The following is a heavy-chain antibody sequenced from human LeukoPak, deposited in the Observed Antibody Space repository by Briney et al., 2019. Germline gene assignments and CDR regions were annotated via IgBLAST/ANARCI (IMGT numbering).Heavy chain of an antibody. CDR1: GFTFSSYS. J-gene: IGHJ6*03. CDR3: ARDYCSSTSCLPNYMDV. V-gene: IGHV3-21*01. Sequence: GGSLRLSCAASGFTFSSYSMNWVRQAPGKGLEWVSSISSSSSYIYYADSVKGRFTISRDNAKNSLYLQMNSLRAEDTAVYYCARDYCSSTSCLPNYMDVWGKGTTVTVSS. CDR2: ISSSSSYI. D-gene: IGHD2-2*01.